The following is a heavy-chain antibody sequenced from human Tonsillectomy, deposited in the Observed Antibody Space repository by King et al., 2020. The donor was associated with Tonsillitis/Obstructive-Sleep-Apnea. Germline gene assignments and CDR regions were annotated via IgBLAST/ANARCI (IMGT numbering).Heavy chain of an antibody. V-gene: IGHV1-18*01. D-gene: IGHD3-22*01. Sequence: VQLVESGAEVKKPGASVKVSCKASGYTFTSYDITWVRQAPGQGLEWMGWSRPYDGDTNYGQKPQGRVTMTSDTSTTTAYMELRSLRSDDTTVYYCASDYYDSSGYYHGYFQHWGQGTLVTVSS. CDR3: ASDYYDSSGYYHGYFQH. CDR2: SRPYDGDT. CDR1: GYTFTSYD. J-gene: IGHJ1*01.